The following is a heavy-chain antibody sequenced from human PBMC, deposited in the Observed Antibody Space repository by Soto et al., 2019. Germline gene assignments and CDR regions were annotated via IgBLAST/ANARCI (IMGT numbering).Heavy chain of an antibody. CDR2: INPSVGST. V-gene: IGHV1-46*01. Sequence: ASVKVSCKASGGTFSSYTISWVRQAPGQGLEWMGIINPSVGSTTYAQSFQDRVTMTRDTATSTVYIELSSLKSEDTAVYYCARYYYDTSGYYYDYWGQGSLVTVSS. J-gene: IGHJ4*02. CDR3: ARYYYDTSGYYYDY. D-gene: IGHD3-22*01. CDR1: GGTFSSYT.